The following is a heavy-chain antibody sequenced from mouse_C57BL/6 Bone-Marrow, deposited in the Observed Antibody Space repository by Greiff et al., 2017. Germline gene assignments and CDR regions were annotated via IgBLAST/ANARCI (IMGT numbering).Heavy chain of an antibody. D-gene: IGHD3-2*02. J-gene: IGHJ1*03. CDR3: ARRLWYVDV. Sequence: QVQLQQPGAELVMPGASVKLSCKASGYTFTSYWMHWVKQRPGQGLEWIGEIDPSDSYTNYNQKFKGKSTLTVDKSSSTAYMQLSSLTSEDSAVYSSARRLWYVDVWGTRTTVTVAS. V-gene: IGHV1-69*01. CDR2: IDPSDSYT. CDR1: GYTFTSYW.